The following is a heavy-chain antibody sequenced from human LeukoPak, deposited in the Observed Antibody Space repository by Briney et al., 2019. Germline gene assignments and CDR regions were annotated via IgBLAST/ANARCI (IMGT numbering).Heavy chain of an antibody. J-gene: IGHJ4*02. CDR2: ITGSGPYM. CDR1: GFTFSTFA. D-gene: IGHD3-10*01. V-gene: IGHV3-21*06. Sequence: GGSLRLSCAASGFTFSTFAMRWVRLSPGKGLEWVSSITGSGPYMLYADSVKHRFTISRDNTKNLLYLEMNSLRAEDTAMYFCVRDVGAVRGEVYFDYWGQGDLVTDS. CDR3: VRDVGAVRGEVYFDY.